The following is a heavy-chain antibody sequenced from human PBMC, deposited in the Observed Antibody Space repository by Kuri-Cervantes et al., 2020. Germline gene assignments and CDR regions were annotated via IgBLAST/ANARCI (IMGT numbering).Heavy chain of an antibody. V-gene: IGHV7-4-1*02. CDR2: INTNTGNP. D-gene: IGHD2-2*01. Sequence: ASVKVSCKASGGTFSSYAISWVRQAPGQGLEWMGWINTNTGNPTYAQGFTGRFVFFLDTSVSTACLQISSLKAEDTAVYYCARDLVPAAHHYYYYGMDVWGQGTTVTVSS. CDR1: GGTFSSYA. J-gene: IGHJ6*02. CDR3: ARDLVPAAHHYYYYGMDV.